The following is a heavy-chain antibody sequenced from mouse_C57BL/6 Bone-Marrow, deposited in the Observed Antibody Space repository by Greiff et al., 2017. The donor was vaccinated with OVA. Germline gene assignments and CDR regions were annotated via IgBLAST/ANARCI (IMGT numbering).Heavy chain of an antibody. CDR2: IYPRDGST. J-gene: IGHJ4*01. D-gene: IGHD2-4*01. V-gene: IGHV1-85*01. Sequence: VKLMESGPELVKPGASVKLSCKASGYTFTSYDINWVKQRPGQGLEWIGWIYPRDGSTKYNEKFKGKATLTVDTSSSTAYMELHSLTSEDSAVYFCAIIYYDYDGYAMDYWGQGTSVTVSS. CDR1: GYTFTSYD. CDR3: AIIYYDYDGYAMDY.